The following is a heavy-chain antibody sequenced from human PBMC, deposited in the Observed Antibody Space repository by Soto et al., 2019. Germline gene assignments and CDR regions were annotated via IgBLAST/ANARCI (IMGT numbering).Heavy chain of an antibody. V-gene: IGHV3-15*01. Sequence: LRLSCAASGFTFSNAWMSWVRQAPGKGLEWVGRIKSKTDGGTTDYAAPVKGRFTISRDDSKNTLYLQMNSLKTEDTAVYYCTTEIEGYCSGGSCYPKIDYWGQGTLVTVSS. CDR2: IKSKTDGGTT. CDR3: TTEIEGYCSGGSCYPKIDY. D-gene: IGHD2-15*01. J-gene: IGHJ4*02. CDR1: GFTFSNAW.